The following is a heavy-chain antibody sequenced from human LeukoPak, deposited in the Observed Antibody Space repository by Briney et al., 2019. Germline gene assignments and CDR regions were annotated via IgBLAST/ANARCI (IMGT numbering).Heavy chain of an antibody. D-gene: IGHD4-17*01. CDR3: ARDLVTVTKGFDI. V-gene: IGHV4-59*11. Sequence: SETLSLTCAVSGDSFSSHYWTWIRQPPGKGLEWIGYISYIGSTNYNPSLKSRVTISIDTSKNQFSLKLSSVTAGDTAVYYCARDLVTVTKGFDIWGQGTMVSVSS. CDR2: ISYIGST. CDR1: GDSFSSHY. J-gene: IGHJ3*02.